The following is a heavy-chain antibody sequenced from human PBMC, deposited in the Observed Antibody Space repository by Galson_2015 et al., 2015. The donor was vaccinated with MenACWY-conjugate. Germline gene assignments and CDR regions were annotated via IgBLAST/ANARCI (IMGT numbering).Heavy chain of an antibody. CDR2: IWYDGNNE. J-gene: IGHJ6*02. CDR1: GFTFSTYS. CDR3: ARRTPGSDSLWGMDV. D-gene: IGHD2-21*01. Sequence: SLRLSCAASGFTFSTYSMNWVRQAPGKGLEWVTVIWYDGNNENYADSVKGRFTISRDNSKNTLYLQMNSLRAEDTAIYYCARRTPGSDSLWGMDVWGQGTTVTVSS. V-gene: IGHV3-33*08.